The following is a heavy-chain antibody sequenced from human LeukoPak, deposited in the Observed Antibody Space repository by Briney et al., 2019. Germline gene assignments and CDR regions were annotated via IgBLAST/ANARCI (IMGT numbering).Heavy chain of an antibody. CDR1: GFTFSSYG. CDR2: IRYDGSNK. J-gene: IGHJ4*02. Sequence: GGSLRLSCAASGFTFSSYGMHWVRQAPGKGLEWVAFIRYDGSNKYYADSVKGRFTISRDNSKNTLYLQMNSLRAEDTAVYYCAKDEALLWFGELFLLDYWGQGTLVTVSS. D-gene: IGHD3-10*01. CDR3: AKDEALLWFGELFLLDY. V-gene: IGHV3-30*02.